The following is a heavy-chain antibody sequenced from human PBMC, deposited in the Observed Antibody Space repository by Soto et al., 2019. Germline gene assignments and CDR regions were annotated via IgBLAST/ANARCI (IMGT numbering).Heavy chain of an antibody. CDR2: IYHSGST. Sequence: PXXTLSLSFAVSGFSISSGGYYWSFIRQPPGKGLEWIGYIYHSGSTYYNPSLKSRVTISVDRSKNQFSLKLSSVTEADTAVYYCARGRIAAAEGYYFVYWGQGTLVTSPQ. V-gene: IGHV4-30-2*01. J-gene: IGHJ4*02. D-gene: IGHD6-13*01. CDR1: GFSISSGGYY. CDR3: ARGRIAAAEGYYFVY.